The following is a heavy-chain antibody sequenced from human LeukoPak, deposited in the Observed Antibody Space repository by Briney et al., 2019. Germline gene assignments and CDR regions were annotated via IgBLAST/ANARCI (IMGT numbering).Heavy chain of an antibody. CDR1: GGSISTYY. D-gene: IGHD5-18*01. J-gene: IGHJ4*02. Sequence: PSETLSLTCTVSGGSISTYYWSWIRQPAGKGLEWLGRIYVSGSTNYNPSLKSRVTMSLDTSKNQSSLKLSSVTAADTAVYYCARSLGYTYGYADYWGQGTLVTVSS. CDR2: IYVSGST. CDR3: ARSLGYTYGYADY. V-gene: IGHV4-4*07.